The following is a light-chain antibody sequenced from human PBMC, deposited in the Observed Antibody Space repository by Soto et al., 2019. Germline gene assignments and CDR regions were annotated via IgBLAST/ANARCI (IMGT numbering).Light chain of an antibody. Sequence: IQLTQSPSSLSASVGDRVTITCRASQDITTYLAWYQQKPGKAPKLLIYAAYTLQSGVPSRFSGGGLGTDFTLTLNSLQPEDFATYYCQLLSPYRLLTFGGGTKVEI. CDR1: QDITTY. CDR2: AAY. V-gene: IGKV1-9*01. CDR3: QLLSPYRLLT. J-gene: IGKJ4*01.